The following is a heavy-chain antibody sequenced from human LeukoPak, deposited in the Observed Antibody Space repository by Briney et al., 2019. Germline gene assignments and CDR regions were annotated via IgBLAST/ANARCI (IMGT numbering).Heavy chain of an antibody. CDR1: GGTFSSYA. CDR3: ARGDYYGSGSPLYYFDY. V-gene: IGHV1-69*05. CDR2: IIPIFGTA. D-gene: IGHD3-10*01. J-gene: IGHJ4*02. Sequence: SVKVSCKASGGTFSSYAISWVRQAPGQGLEWMGGIIPIFGTANHAQKFQGRVTITTDESTSTAYMELSSLRSEDTAVYYCARGDYYGSGSPLYYFDYWGQGTLVTVSS.